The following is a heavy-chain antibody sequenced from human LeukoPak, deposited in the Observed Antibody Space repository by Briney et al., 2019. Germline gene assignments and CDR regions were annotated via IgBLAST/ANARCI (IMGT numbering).Heavy chain of an antibody. D-gene: IGHD3-10*01. CDR3: AWGSGGAFDY. CDR1: GYSFTSYW. V-gene: IGHV5-10-1*01. CDR2: IDPSDSYT. Sequence: GESLKISCKGSGYSFTSYWISWVLQMPGKGLEWMGRIDPSDSYTNYSPSFQGHLTISADKSISTAYLQWSSLKASDTAMYYCAWGSGGAFDYWGQGTLVTVSS. J-gene: IGHJ4*02.